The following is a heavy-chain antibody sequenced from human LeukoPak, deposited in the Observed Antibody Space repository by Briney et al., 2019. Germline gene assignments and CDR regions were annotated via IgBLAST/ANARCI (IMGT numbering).Heavy chain of an antibody. CDR2: MNPNSGNT. V-gene: IGHV1-8*01. CDR1: GYTFTSYD. J-gene: IGHJ4*02. CDR3: ARGLSHYCSGGSCYSGDY. Sequence: GASVKVSCKASGYTFTSYDINWVRQATGQGLEWMGWMNPNSGNTGYAQKFQGRVTVTRNTSISTAYMELSSLRSEDTAVYYCARGLSHYCSGGSCYSGDYWGQGTLVTVSS. D-gene: IGHD2-15*01.